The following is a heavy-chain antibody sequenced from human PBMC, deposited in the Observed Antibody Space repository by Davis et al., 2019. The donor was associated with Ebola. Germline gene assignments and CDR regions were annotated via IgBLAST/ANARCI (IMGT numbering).Heavy chain of an antibody. Sequence: ASVKVSCKASGYTFTSYDMHWVRQAPGQGLEWMGIINPSGGSTRYAQKFQGWVTMTRDTSISTAYMELSRLRSDDTAVYYCAREGSGSPIPDNDFDYWGQGTLVTVSS. V-gene: IGHV1-46*01. CDR3: AREGSGSPIPDNDFDY. D-gene: IGHD3-10*01. CDR2: INPSGGST. CDR1: GYTFTSYD. J-gene: IGHJ4*02.